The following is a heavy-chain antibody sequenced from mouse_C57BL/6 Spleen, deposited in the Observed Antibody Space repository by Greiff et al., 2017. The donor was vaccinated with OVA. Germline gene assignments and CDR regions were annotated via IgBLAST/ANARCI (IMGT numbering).Heavy chain of an antibody. V-gene: IGHV2-2*01. D-gene: IGHD1-1*01. CDR3: SRKRGYYWDYAMDY. Sequence: VHLVESGPGLVQPSQCLSITCTVSGFSFTSYGVHWVRQSPGKGLEWLGVIWSGGSTDYNAAFISRLSISKDNSKCQCFCKMNSMRADYTAIYYWSRKRGYYWDYAMDYWGQGTSVTVSS. J-gene: IGHJ4*01. CDR1: GFSFTSYG. CDR2: IWSGGST.